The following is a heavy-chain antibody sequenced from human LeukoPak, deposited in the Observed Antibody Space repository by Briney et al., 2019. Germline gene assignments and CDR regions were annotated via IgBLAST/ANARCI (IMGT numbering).Heavy chain of an antibody. D-gene: IGHD2-21*01. Sequence: GGSLRLSCAASGFTFSKYGMHWVRQAPGKGLEWIAFIRYDGSNKYYADSVKGRFTISRDDAKNSLYLQMNSLRAEDTAVYYCARGGGYCGGDCYGIDYWGQGTLVTVSS. CDR1: GFTFSKYG. CDR3: ARGGGYCGGDCYGIDY. CDR2: IRYDGSNK. V-gene: IGHV3-30*02. J-gene: IGHJ4*02.